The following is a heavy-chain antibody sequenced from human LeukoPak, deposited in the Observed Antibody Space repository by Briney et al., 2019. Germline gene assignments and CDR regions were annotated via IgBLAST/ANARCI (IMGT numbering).Heavy chain of an antibody. V-gene: IGHV3-23*01. CDR3: AKDLLRPHYYEGLNWFDP. J-gene: IGHJ5*02. D-gene: IGHD3-22*01. CDR2: ISGSGGST. CDR1: GFTFSSYA. Sequence: PGGSLRLSCAASGFTFSSYAMSWVRQAPGKGLEWVSAISGSGGSTYYADSVKGRFTISRDNSKNTLYLQMNSLRAEDTAVYYCAKDLLRPHYYEGLNWFDPWGQGTLVTVSS.